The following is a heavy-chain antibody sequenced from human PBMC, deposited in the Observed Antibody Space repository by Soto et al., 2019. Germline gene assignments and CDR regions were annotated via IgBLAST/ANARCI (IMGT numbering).Heavy chain of an antibody. Sequence: GGSLRLSCAASGFTFSNAWMNWVRQAPGKGLEWVGRIESKTDGGTTDYAAPVKGRFTISRDDSKNTLYLQMNSLKTEDTAVYYCTTEAVGVVRPERMDVWGQGTTVTVSS. CDR2: IESKTDGGTT. CDR3: TTEAVGVVRPERMDV. CDR1: GFTFSNAW. V-gene: IGHV3-15*07. J-gene: IGHJ6*02. D-gene: IGHD3-3*01.